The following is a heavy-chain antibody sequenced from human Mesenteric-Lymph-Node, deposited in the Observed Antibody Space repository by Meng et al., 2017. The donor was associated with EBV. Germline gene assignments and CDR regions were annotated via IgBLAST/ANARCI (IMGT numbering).Heavy chain of an antibody. CDR2: IHSGDNT. CDR1: GVTVSNNY. J-gene: IGHJ4*02. Sequence: EGQLVESGGGLIQPGGSLRLSCAASGVTVSNNYMSWVRQAPGKGLEWVSIIHSGDNTYYADSVKGRFTISRDNAKNTLYLQMNSLRAEDTAVYYCARAEFSGPSLVYWGQGTLVTVSS. V-gene: IGHV3-53*01. CDR3: ARAEFSGPSLVY. D-gene: IGHD5-12*01.